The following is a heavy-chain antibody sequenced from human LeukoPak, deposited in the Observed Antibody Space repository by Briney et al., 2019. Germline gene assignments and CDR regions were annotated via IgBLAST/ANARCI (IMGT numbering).Heavy chain of an antibody. CDR3: ARARLKDYYDSSGYFFDY. CDR2: IKQDGSEK. V-gene: IGHV3-7*01. J-gene: IGHJ4*02. Sequence: PGRSLRLPCAASGFTFSSYWMSWVRQAPGKGLEWVANIKQDGSEKYYVDSVKGRFTISRDNAKNSLYLQMNSLRAEDTAVYYCARARLKDYYDSSGYFFDYWGQGTLVTVSS. D-gene: IGHD3-22*01. CDR1: GFTFSSYW.